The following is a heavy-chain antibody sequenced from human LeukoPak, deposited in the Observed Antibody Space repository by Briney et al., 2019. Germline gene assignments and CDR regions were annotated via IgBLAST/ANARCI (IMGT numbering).Heavy chain of an antibody. CDR2: INPSGGST. D-gene: IGHD3-10*01. CDR1: GGTFTSYA. V-gene: IGHV1-46*01. J-gene: IGHJ6*03. CDR3: ATGFGELSDYYMDV. Sequence: ASVKVPCKASGGTFTSYAISWVRQAPGQGLEWMGLINPSGGSTSYAQTFQGRVTMTRDMSTSTVYMELSSLRSEDTAVYYCATGFGELSDYYMDVWGKGTTVTVSS.